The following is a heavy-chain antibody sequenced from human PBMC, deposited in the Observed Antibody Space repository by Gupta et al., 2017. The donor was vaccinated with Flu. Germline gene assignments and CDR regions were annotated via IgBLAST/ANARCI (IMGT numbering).Heavy chain of an antibody. CDR1: GFSLSTSGMR. D-gene: IGHD2-8*02. CDR2: IDWDDRK. J-gene: IGHJ4*02. V-gene: IGHV2-70*04. CDR3: ARIDCTGSQCLYFDS. Sequence: QVTLKESGPALMKPTQTLALTCTFSGFSLSTSGMRVAWIRQPPGKALEWLARIDWDDRKFYSASLKTRLSISKVSSKNQVVLTLTNVDPVDTATYYCARIDCTGSQCLYFDSWGPGTLVTVSS.